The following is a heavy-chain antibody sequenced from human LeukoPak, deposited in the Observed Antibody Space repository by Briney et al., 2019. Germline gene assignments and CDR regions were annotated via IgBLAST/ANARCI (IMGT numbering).Heavy chain of an antibody. D-gene: IGHD6-13*01. V-gene: IGHV3-48*01. CDR3: ARGGARSSSYYYYGMDV. CDR2: IDSSSSTI. J-gene: IGHJ6*02. CDR1: GFDFSTYS. Sequence: PGGSLRLSCAASGFDFSTYSMHWVRRAPGRGLEWLSYIDSSSSTIYYADSVKGRCTLSRDNAKESLYLQMNSLRAEDTAVFYCARGGARSSSYYYYGMDVWGLGTTVTVSS.